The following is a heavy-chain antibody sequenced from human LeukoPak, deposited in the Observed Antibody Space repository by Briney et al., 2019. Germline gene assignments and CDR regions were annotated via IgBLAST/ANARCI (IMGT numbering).Heavy chain of an antibody. CDR3: AKARYYDSSGPFDY. Sequence: GGSLRLSCTASGFTFSSYGTSWVRQAPGKGLEWVSSISGSATNTYYADSVKGRFTISRDKSKNTLDLQMNSLRAEDTAVYYCAKARYYDSSGPFDYWGQGTLVTVSS. CDR1: GFTFSSYG. CDR2: ISGSATNT. D-gene: IGHD3-22*01. J-gene: IGHJ4*02. V-gene: IGHV3-23*01.